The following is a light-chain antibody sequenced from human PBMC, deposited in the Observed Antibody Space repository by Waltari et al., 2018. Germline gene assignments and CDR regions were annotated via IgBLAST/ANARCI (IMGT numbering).Light chain of an antibody. V-gene: IGKV3-11*01. J-gene: IGKJ4*01. CDR3: HQRSDWGT. CDR2: DTS. CDR1: QSISNY. Sequence: EIVLTQSPATLSLSPGERATLSCRASQSISNYLAWYQQKRGQAPRLLLSDTSNRATGIPARFSGRGSGTEFTITISSLEPEDFAVYYCHQRSDWGTFGGGTKVEI.